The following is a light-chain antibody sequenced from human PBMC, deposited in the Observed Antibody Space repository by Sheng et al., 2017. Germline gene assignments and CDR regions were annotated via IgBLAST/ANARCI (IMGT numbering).Light chain of an antibody. Sequence: NFMLTQPHSVSGSPGTTVTISFTRSSGTIVTNYVQWYQRRPGSSPTTVIYENDERPSGVPDRFSGSIDSSSNSASLSISGLMTEDEADYFCQSYDDTSVIFGGGTKLTVL. CDR2: END. J-gene: IGLJ2*01. CDR1: SGTIVTNY. CDR3: QSYDDTSVI. V-gene: IGLV6-57*01.